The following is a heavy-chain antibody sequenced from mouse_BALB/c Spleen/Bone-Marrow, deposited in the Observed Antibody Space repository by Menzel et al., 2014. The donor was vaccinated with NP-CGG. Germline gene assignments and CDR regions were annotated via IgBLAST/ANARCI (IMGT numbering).Heavy chain of an antibody. Sequence: EVKLMETGGGLVQPGGSLRLSCATSGFTFTDYYMNWVRQPPGKALEWLGFIRNKANGYTTEYSASVKGRFTISRDNSQNILYLQMNTLRAEDSATYYCARDKGRVFFDYWGQGTTRTGSP. CDR2: IRNKANGYTT. V-gene: IGHV7-3*02. J-gene: IGHJ2*01. CDR3: ARDKGRVFFDY. CDR1: GFTFTDYY.